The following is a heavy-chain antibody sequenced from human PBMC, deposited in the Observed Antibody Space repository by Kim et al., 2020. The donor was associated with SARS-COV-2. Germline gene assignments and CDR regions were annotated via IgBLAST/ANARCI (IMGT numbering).Heavy chain of an antibody. CDR1: GFIFSNAW. V-gene: IGHV3-15*01. CDR2: IRCKTGTRKK. D-gene: IGHD4-17*01. CDR3: ATNGSETTVTSDYYG. J-gene: IGHJ6*01. Sequence: GGSLRLSCAASGFIFSNAWMSWVRQAPGKGLEWIGRIRCKTGTRKKDYAAPGNGRITIARDESKNKLYLQMNSVETEDTAVCDCATNGSETTVTSDYYG.